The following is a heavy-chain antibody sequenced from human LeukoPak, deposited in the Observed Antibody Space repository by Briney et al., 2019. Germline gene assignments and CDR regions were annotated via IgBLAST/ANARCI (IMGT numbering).Heavy chain of an antibody. V-gene: IGHV4-34*01. D-gene: IGHD3-22*01. CDR1: GGSFSGYY. CDR2: INHSGST. J-gene: IGHJ4*02. Sequence: SETLSLTCAVYGGSFSGYYWSWIRQPPGKGLEWIGEINHSGSTNYNPSLKSRVTISVDTSKNQFSLKLSSVTAADTAVYYCARMPGNYYYDSSGYFMGIDYWGQGTLVTVSS. CDR3: ARMPGNYYYDSSGYFMGIDY.